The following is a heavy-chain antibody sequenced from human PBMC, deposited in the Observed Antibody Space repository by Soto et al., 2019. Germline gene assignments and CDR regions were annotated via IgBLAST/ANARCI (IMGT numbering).Heavy chain of an antibody. CDR2: ISAYNGNT. J-gene: IGHJ4*02. CDR3: ASARHYYGANGYYFDC. D-gene: IGHD3-22*01. CDR1: GYSFTSSYS. V-gene: IGHV1-18*01. Sequence: QVQLVQSGAEVKRPGSSVRVSCMASGYSFTSSYSFSWVRQAPGQGLEWMGWISAYNGNTIYGQKVQGRVTMTTDTSTSTAYMELRRLRSDDTAIYYCASARHYYGANGYYFDCWGQRTMVTVSS.